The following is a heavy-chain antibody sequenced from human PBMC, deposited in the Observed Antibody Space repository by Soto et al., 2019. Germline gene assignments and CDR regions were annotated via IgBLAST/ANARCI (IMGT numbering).Heavy chain of an antibody. J-gene: IGHJ4*02. Sequence: QVQLQESGPGLVKPSQTLSLTCTVSGGSISSGGYYWSWIRQHPGKGLEWIGYIYYSGSTYYNPSVKRRVTISVDTSKNQYSLKLSSVTAADTAVYYCARLGIAAPDVGYWGQGTLVTVSS. D-gene: IGHD6-13*01. V-gene: IGHV4-31*03. CDR1: GGSISSGGYY. CDR3: ARLGIAAPDVGY. CDR2: IYYSGST.